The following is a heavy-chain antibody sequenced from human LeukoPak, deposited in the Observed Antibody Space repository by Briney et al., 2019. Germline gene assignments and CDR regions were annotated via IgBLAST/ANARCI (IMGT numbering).Heavy chain of an antibody. J-gene: IGHJ6*02. CDR3: ARYSGYGSYGMDV. D-gene: IGHD5-12*01. Sequence: SETLSLTCAVYGGSFSGYYWSWIRQPAGKGLEWIGRIYTSGSTNYNPSLKSRVTMSVDTSKNQFSLKLSSVTAADTAVYYCARYSGYGSYGMDVWGQGTTVTVSS. CDR1: GGSFSGYY. V-gene: IGHV4-59*10. CDR2: IYTSGST.